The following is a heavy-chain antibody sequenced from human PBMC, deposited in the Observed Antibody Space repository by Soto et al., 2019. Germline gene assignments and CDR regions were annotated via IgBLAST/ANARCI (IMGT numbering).Heavy chain of an antibody. D-gene: IGHD3-22*01. Sequence: ASVKVSCKASGYTFTSYGITWVRQSPVRGLEWMGWINAYNGNTNYGQKLQGRVTMTTDTSTSTVYMELRSLRSDDTAVYYCARDSAYYYDSSAAGNFQHWGQGTLVTVSS. V-gene: IGHV1-18*01. CDR3: ARDSAYYYDSSAAGNFQH. CDR2: INAYNGNT. CDR1: GYTFTSYG. J-gene: IGHJ1*01.